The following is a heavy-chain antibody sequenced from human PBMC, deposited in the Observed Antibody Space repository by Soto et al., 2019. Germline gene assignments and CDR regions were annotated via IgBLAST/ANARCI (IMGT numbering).Heavy chain of an antibody. CDR3: ATSNWFGTQPEI. V-gene: IGHV4-34*01. CDR1: GGSFSNNY. CDR2: ISPSGTT. D-gene: IGHD3-10*01. J-gene: IGHJ4*02. Sequence: PSETLSLTCAVYGGSFSNNYWTWFRQPPGKGLEWIGEISPSGTTKYIPSLKGRGTISVDTSRKQFFLKVTSVSAADTAVYYCATSNWFGTQPEIWGQGTLLTVYS.